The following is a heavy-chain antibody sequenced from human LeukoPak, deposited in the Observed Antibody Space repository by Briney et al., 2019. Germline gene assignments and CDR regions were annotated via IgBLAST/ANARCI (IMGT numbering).Heavy chain of an antibody. Sequence: SETLSLTCTVSSGSIGSSNYYWGWIRQPPGKGLEWIGSIYYSGIAYYNPTLKSRVTISVDASKSHFSLRLSSVTAADTAVYYCARQVNSMADTHFDVWGLGTLVPVSS. D-gene: IGHD2-15*01. J-gene: IGHJ4*02. CDR3: ARQVNSMADTHFDV. V-gene: IGHV4-39*01. CDR1: SGSIGSSNYY. CDR2: IYYSGIA.